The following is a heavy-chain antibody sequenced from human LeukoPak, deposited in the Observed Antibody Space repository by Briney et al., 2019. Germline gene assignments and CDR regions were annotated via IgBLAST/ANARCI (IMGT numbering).Heavy chain of an antibody. D-gene: IGHD6-19*01. CDR2: IKQGGSEK. CDR1: GFTFSSYW. Sequence: GGSLRLSCAASGFTFSSYWMSWVRQAPGKGLEWVANIKQGGSEKYYVDSVKGRFTISRDNAKNSLYLQMNSLRAEDTAVYYCAREGSSGWLNWFDPWGQGTLVTVSS. V-gene: IGHV3-7*01. J-gene: IGHJ5*02. CDR3: AREGSSGWLNWFDP.